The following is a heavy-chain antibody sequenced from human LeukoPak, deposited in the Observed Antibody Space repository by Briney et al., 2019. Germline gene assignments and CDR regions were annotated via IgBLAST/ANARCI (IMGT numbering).Heavy chain of an antibody. J-gene: IGHJ6*03. Sequence: SETLSLTCTVSGGSISSSSYYWGWIRQPPGKGLEWIGNIYYSGSTYYNPSLKSRVTISLDTSKNQFSLKLSSVTAADTAVYYCASVRRGFGESSKYYAYYYMGVWGKGTTVTISS. CDR3: ASVRRGFGESSKYYAYYYMGV. D-gene: IGHD3-10*01. V-gene: IGHV4-39*01. CDR1: GGSISSSSYY. CDR2: IYYSGST.